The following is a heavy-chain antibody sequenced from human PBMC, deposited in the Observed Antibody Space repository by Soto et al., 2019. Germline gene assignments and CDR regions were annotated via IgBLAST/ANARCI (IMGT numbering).Heavy chain of an antibody. CDR3: ARSDGPVGDY. CDR1: GYAFTSYA. CDR2: INAGNGNT. J-gene: IGHJ4*02. V-gene: IGHV1-3*01. D-gene: IGHD4-17*01. Sequence: ASVKGSCKASGYAFTSYAMHWLLQAPGQRLEWMGWINAGNGNTKYSQKFQGRVTITRDTSASTAYMELSSLRSEDTVVYYCARSDGPVGDYWGQGTLVTVSS.